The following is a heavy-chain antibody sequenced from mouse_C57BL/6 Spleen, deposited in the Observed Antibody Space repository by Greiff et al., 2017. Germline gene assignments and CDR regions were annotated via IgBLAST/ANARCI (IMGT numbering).Heavy chain of an antibody. CDR3: ARDPNIYYGNWYSDV. J-gene: IGHJ1*03. V-gene: IGHV3-6*01. Sequence: EVQLVESGPGLVKPSQSLSLTCSVTGYSITSGYYWNWIRQFPGNKLEWMGYISYDGSNNYNPSLKNRISITRDTSKNQFFLKLNSVTTEDTATYYCARDPNIYYGNWYSDVWGTGTTVTVSS. D-gene: IGHD2-1*01. CDR1: GYSITSGYY. CDR2: ISYDGSN.